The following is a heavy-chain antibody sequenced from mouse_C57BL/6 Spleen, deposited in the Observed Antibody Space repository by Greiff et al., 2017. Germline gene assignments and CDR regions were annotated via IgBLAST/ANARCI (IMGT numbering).Heavy chain of an antibody. CDR1: GYSITSGYY. CDR3: ARDDGYFHFGY. D-gene: IGHD2-3*01. Sequence: EVKLMESGPGLVKPSQSLSLTCSVTGYSITSGYYWNWIRQFPGNKLEWMGYISYDGSNNYNPSLKNRISITRDTSKNQFFLKLNSVTTEDTATYYCARDDGYFHFGYWGQGTTLTVSS. J-gene: IGHJ2*01. CDR2: ISYDGSN. V-gene: IGHV3-6*01.